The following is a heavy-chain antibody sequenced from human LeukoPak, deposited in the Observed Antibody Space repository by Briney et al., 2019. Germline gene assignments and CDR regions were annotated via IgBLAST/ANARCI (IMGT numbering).Heavy chain of an antibody. D-gene: IGHD3-3*01. J-gene: IGHJ6*03. V-gene: IGHV3-66*02. CDR1: GFTVSSNY. Sequence: PGGSLRLSCAASGFTVSSNYMSWVRQAPGMGLEWVSVIYSGGRTYCADCVKRQFTMSVDNSKNTLYLQMNSLRAEDTAVYYCARGAGDDFWSGYCYYYYCMGVWGKGTTVTVSS. CDR3: ARGAGDDFWSGYCYYYYCMGV. CDR2: IYSGGRT.